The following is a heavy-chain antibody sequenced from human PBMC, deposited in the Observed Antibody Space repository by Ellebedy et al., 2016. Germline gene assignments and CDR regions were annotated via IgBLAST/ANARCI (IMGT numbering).Heavy chain of an antibody. J-gene: IGHJ4*02. V-gene: IGHV1-18*01. Sequence: ASVKVSCKASGYTFTSYGISWVRQAPGQGLEWMGWISAYNGNTNYAQKLQGRVTMTTDTSTTTAYMELRSLTSDDTAVYYCGRVVSDYIWGSYRLDYWGQGTLVTVSS. D-gene: IGHD3-16*02. CDR3: GRVVSDYIWGSYRLDY. CDR1: GYTFTSYG. CDR2: ISAYNGNT.